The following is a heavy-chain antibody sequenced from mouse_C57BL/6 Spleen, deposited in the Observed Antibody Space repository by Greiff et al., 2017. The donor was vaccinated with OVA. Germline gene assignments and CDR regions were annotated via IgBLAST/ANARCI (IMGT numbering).Heavy chain of an antibody. CDR1: GYTFTDYN. V-gene: IGHV1-22*01. Sequence: VQLKESGPELVKPGASVKMSCKASGYTFTDYNMHWVKQSHGKSLEWIGYINPNNGGTSYNQKFKGKATLTVNKSSSTAYMELRSLTSEDSAVYYCLYDYDDAMDYWGQGTSVTVSS. J-gene: IGHJ4*01. D-gene: IGHD2-4*01. CDR3: LYDYDDAMDY. CDR2: INPNNGGT.